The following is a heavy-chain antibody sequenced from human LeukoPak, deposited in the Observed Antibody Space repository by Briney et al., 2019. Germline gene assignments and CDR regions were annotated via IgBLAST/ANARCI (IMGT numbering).Heavy chain of an antibody. J-gene: IGHJ4*02. Sequence: GGSLRLSCAASGFTFSSYGMPWVRQAPGKGLEWVAVISYDGSNKYYADSVKGRFTISRDNSKNTLYLQMNSLRVEDTAVYYCAKDDPLGGLDYWGQGTLVTVSS. CDR1: GFTFSSYG. V-gene: IGHV3-30*18. D-gene: IGHD4-23*01. CDR3: AKDDPLGGLDY. CDR2: ISYDGSNK.